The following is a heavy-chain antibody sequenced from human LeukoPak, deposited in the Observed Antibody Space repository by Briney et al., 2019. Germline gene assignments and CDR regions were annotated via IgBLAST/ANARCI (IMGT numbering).Heavy chain of an antibody. V-gene: IGHV1-24*01. Sequence: ASVKVTCKVSGYNLTELSMHWVRQAPGKGLDGMDGFDPEDGETIYAQKFQGRVTMTEDTSTDTAYMELSSVRSEDTAVYYCATRTVTTPYYYYYGMDVWGQGTTVTVSS. CDR3: ATRTVTTPYYYYYGMDV. CDR1: GYNLTELS. CDR2: FDPEDGET. J-gene: IGHJ6*02. D-gene: IGHD4-17*01.